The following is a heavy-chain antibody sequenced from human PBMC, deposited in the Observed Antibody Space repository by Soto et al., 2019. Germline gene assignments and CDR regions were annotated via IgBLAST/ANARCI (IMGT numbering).Heavy chain of an antibody. CDR3: AKDTVGTISDYFDS. D-gene: IGHD3-16*01. CDR2: ISIRGNNT. CDR1: GFTFNNQA. V-gene: IGHV3-23*01. J-gene: IGHJ4*01. Sequence: EVQLLESGGDLVQPGGSLRLSCTASGFTFNNQAMSWVRQAPGKGLEWVSSISIRGNNTYYADSVKGRFTISRDNFKNTLFLQLDSLRAEDTAVYYCAKDTVGTISDYFDSWGHGTLVTVSS.